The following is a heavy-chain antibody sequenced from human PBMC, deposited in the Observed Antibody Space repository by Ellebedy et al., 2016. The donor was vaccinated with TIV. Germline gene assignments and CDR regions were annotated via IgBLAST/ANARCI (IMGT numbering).Heavy chain of an antibody. CDR1: GFTFSRYW. Sequence: GGSLRLSXAASGFTFSRYWMHWVRQVPGKGLVWVARIDNDGTRTDYADSVKGRFTISRDNAKSTLYLQMNSLRVEDSALYYCASGMVVLMTGTSDYWGQGTLVTVSS. CDR2: IDNDGTRT. J-gene: IGHJ4*02. CDR3: ASGMVVLMTGTSDY. D-gene: IGHD2-21*01. V-gene: IGHV3-74*01.